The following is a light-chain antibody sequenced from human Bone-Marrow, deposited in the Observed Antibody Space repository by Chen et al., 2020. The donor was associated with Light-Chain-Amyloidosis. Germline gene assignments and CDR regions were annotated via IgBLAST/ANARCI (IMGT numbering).Light chain of an antibody. CDR2: LGS. CDR3: MQSQQLPFT. Sequence: IVMTQSPLYLPVTPGEPASISCRSSESLLQRNGFNSVEWYLQKPGQSPQLLIYLGSTRAAGVTDRFSGSGSGTDFTLKISRVEADDVGVYYCMQSQQLPFTFGQVNKLDIK. CDR1: ESLLQRNGFNS. J-gene: IGKJ2*01. V-gene: IGKV2-28*01.